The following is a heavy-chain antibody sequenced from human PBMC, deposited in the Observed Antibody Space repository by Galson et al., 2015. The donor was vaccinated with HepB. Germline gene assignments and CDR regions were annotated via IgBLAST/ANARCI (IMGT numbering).Heavy chain of an antibody. CDR2: IWYDGSNK. Sequence: SLRLSCAASGFTFSSYGMHWVRQAPGKGLEWVAVIWYDGSNKYYADSVKGRFTISRDNSKNTLYLQMNSLRAEDTAVYYCARGEQQLPRAYYYYYYMDVWGKGTTVTVSS. D-gene: IGHD6-13*01. J-gene: IGHJ6*03. V-gene: IGHV3-33*01. CDR1: GFTFSSYG. CDR3: ARGEQQLPRAYYYYYYMDV.